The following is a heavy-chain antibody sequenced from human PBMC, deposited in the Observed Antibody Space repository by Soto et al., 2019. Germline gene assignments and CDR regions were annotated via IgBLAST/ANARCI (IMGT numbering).Heavy chain of an antibody. V-gene: IGHV1-46*01. Sequence: GASVKVSCKASGYTFTSYYMHWVRQAPGQGLEWMGIINPSGGSTSYAQKFQGRVTMTRDTSTSTVYMELSSLRSEDTAVYYCARDPRPLAVAGTFDYWGQGTLVTVSS. J-gene: IGHJ4*02. CDR2: INPSGGST. CDR3: ARDPRPLAVAGTFDY. CDR1: GYTFTSYY. D-gene: IGHD6-19*01.